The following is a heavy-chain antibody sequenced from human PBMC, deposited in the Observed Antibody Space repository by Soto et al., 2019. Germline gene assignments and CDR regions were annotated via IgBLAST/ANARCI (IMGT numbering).Heavy chain of an antibody. CDR1: Y. J-gene: IGHJ4*02. V-gene: IGHV4-31*02. D-gene: IGHD2-15*01. Sequence: YWTGPCQSPGKGLEWIGHIYYTGLTFYSPSLKHRPTISLDTSKNLCCLDLRSVTAADTAMYYCARIVMASIKWGRGTLVTVSS. CDR2: IYYTGLT. CDR3: ARIVMASIK.